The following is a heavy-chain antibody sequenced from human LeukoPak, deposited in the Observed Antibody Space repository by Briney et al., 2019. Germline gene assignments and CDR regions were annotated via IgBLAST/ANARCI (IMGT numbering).Heavy chain of an antibody. CDR3: ARGYYYDSRGYLDY. D-gene: IGHD3-22*01. CDR2: ISSSGSTI. Sequence: RGSLRLSPAPSGVTPSLYEMNCVSATPEGGVEWVSYISSSGSTIYYADSVKGRFTISRDNAKNSLYLQMNSPRAEDTAVYYCARGYYYDSRGYLDYWGQGTLVTVSS. J-gene: IGHJ4*02. CDR1: GVTPSLYE. V-gene: IGHV3-48*03.